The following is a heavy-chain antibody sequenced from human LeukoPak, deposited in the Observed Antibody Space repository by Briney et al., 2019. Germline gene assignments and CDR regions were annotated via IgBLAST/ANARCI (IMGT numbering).Heavy chain of an antibody. D-gene: IGHD2-21*01. CDR3: AKTVVVITFRFDS. CDR1: GFTFSSYG. V-gene: IGHV3-23*01. Sequence: GRSLRLSCAASGFTFSSYGMHWVRQAPGKGLEWVSAISGDGARTYYADSVKGRFTISRDNSKNTLDLQMNSLRAEDTAIYYCAKTVVVITFRFDSWGQGSLVTVSS. CDR2: ISGDGART. J-gene: IGHJ4*02.